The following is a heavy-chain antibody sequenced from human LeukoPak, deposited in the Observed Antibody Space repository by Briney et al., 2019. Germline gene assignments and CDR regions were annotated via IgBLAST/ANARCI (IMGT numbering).Heavy chain of an antibody. Sequence: SDTLSLTCTLSGGSFNSYSWSWIRQPPGKGLEWIGSMFYSGTTYYNPSLKSRVTISVDTSKNQFSLKLSSVIAANTAVYYCARRNYYDTSAYYYEDYWGQGTLVTVSS. D-gene: IGHD3-22*01. V-gene: IGHV4-59*05. CDR1: GGSFNSYS. CDR3: ARRNYYDTSAYYYEDY. CDR2: MFYSGTT. J-gene: IGHJ4*02.